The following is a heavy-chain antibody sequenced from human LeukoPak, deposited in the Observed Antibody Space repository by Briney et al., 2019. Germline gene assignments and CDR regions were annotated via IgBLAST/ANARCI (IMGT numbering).Heavy chain of an antibody. CDR3: ATLGCNSPSCRSSDY. D-gene: IGHD2-2*01. J-gene: IGHJ4*02. V-gene: IGHV4-61*02. Sequence: SETLSLTCTVSGNSISRVDNYWSWIRQPAGNGLEWIGRIYTSGSTNYHPSLKRRLTISGDATKNQFSLRLSSVTAADTAVYYCATLGCNSPSCRSSDYWGQGTLVTVST. CDR1: GNSISRVDNY. CDR2: IYTSGST.